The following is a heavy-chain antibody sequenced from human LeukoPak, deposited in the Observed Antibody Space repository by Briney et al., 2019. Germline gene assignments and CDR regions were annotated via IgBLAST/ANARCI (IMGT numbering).Heavy chain of an antibody. J-gene: IGHJ4*02. CDR1: GFTFSSYG. CDR2: IWYDGSNK. V-gene: IGHV3-33*01. D-gene: IGHD6-13*01. Sequence: PGGSLRLSCAASGFTFSSYGMHWVRQAPGKGLEWVAVIWYDGSNKHYADSVKGRFTISRDNSNNTLYLQMNSLRAEDTAVYYCARDPKYSNSWFFDYWGQGTLVTVSS. CDR3: ARDPKYSNSWFFDY.